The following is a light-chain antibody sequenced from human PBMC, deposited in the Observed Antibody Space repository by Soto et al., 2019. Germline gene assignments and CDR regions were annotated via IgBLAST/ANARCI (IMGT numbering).Light chain of an antibody. CDR3: QQHGALPWT. CDR2: DTS. J-gene: IGKJ1*01. Sequence: EIVLTQSPGTLYLSPGERATLSCRASQSVTSSSVAWYRQKPGQAPSLLIYDTSTRATGIPDRFSGSGSGTVFTVTISRLEPAFYALVLCQQHGALPWTFGQGTMVEI. V-gene: IGKV3-20*01. CDR1: QSVTSSS.